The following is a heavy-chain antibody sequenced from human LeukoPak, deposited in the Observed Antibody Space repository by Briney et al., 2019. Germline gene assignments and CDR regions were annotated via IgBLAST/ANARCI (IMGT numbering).Heavy chain of an antibody. J-gene: IGHJ4*02. CDR2: ISAGGGDT. D-gene: IGHD3-22*01. CDR3: AKSDYYDSSGHPSSFDY. V-gene: IGHV3-23*01. CDR1: GFTCRYYA. Sequence: GGSLRLSCAASGFTCRYYAISWVRQAPGKGLEWVSAISAGGGDTYYADSVKGRFTISRDNSKNTLYLQMNSLRVEDTAIYYCAKSDYYDSSGHPSSFDYWGQGTLVTVSS.